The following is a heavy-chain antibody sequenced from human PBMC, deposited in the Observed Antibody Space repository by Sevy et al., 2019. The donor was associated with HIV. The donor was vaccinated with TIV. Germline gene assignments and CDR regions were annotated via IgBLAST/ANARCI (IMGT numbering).Heavy chain of an antibody. CDR2: MYYSGST. Sequence: SETLSLTCTVSGDSISGYYWSWLRQPPGKGLDWIGYMYYSGSTNYNPSLKSRVTISVDTSKNQFSLKLSSVTAADTALYYCARDNYYDSSGYHYYLDFWGRGTLVTVSS. CDR1: GDSISGYY. CDR3: ARDNYYDSSGYHYYLDF. J-gene: IGHJ4*02. D-gene: IGHD3-22*01. V-gene: IGHV4-59*01.